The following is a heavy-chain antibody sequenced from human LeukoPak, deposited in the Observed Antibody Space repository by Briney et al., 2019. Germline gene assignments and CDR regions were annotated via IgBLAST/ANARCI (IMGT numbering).Heavy chain of an antibody. Sequence: PSETLSLTCTVYGGSFSGYYWTWIRQPPGKGLEWIAEINHRGNTNHNSSLKSRVTISVDTSKNQFSLKLSSVTAADTAVYYCARHAYTEWIQLWLVTNYFDYWGQGTLVTVSS. J-gene: IGHJ4*02. D-gene: IGHD5-18*01. CDR1: GGSFSGYY. CDR2: INHRGNT. CDR3: ARHAYTEWIQLWLVTNYFDY. V-gene: IGHV4-34*01.